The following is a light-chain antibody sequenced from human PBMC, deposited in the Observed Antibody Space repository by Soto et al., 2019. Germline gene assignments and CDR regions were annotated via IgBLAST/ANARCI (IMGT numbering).Light chain of an antibody. V-gene: IGLV2-14*01. CDR1: SSDVGGYNY. Sequence: QSALTQPASVSGSPGQSITISCTGTSSDVGGYNYVSWYQQHPGKAPKLMIYDVSNRPSGVSNRFSGSKSGNTASLTISGLQPYDEAEYYCSSYTSSSPLVFGGGTTLTAL. CDR2: DVS. CDR3: SSYTSSSPLV. J-gene: IGLJ2*01.